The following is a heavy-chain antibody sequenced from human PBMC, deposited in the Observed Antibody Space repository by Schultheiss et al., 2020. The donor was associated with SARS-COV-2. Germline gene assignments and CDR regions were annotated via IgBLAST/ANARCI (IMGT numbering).Heavy chain of an antibody. D-gene: IGHD3-10*01. V-gene: IGHV1-69*13. CDR3: ASMNYGSGSNYYYGMDV. Sequence: SVKVSCKASGGTFSSYAISWVRQAPGQGLEWMGGIIPIFGTANYAQKFQGRVTITADESTSTAYMELSSLRSEDTAVYYCASMNYGSGSNYYYGMDVWGQGTSVTVSS. CDR2: IIPIFGTA. CDR1: GGTFSSYA. J-gene: IGHJ6*02.